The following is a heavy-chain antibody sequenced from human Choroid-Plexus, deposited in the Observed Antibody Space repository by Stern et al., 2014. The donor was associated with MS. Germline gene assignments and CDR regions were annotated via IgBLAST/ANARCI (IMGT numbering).Heavy chain of an antibody. J-gene: IGHJ5*02. CDR1: RFTLGRCA. Sequence: VQLVESGGGVPPPPPPPPLPCPAPRFTLGRCAMHWVRQAPGQGLECAAGVSYDGSNKYYADSVKGRFTISRDNSQNTLYMQMSSLRPEDTAVYYCAKDRQYLTYFFDHWGQGSLVTVSS. CDR3: AKDRQYLTYFFDH. CDR2: VSYDGSNK. D-gene: IGHD2/OR15-2a*01. V-gene: IGHV3-30*18.